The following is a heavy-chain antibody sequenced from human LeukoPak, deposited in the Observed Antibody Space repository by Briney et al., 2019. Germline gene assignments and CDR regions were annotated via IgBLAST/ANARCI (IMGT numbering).Heavy chain of an antibody. J-gene: IGHJ5*02. V-gene: IGHV3-7*01. D-gene: IGHD4-17*01. CDR3: ARVLGDPTHRYWYDP. Sequence: GGSLRLSCVTSGFTFSNYWMSWVRQAPGKGLEWVANIKQDGSEKNHVDSVKGRFTISRDNAKNSLYLQMNSLRAEDTAVYYCARVLGDPTHRYWYDPWGQGTLVTVSS. CDR1: GFTFSNYW. CDR2: IKQDGSEK.